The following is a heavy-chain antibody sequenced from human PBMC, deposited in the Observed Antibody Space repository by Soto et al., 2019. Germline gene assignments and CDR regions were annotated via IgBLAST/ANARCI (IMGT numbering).Heavy chain of an antibody. D-gene: IGHD2-15*01. CDR1: GYNFTSYY. Sequence: ASVKVSCKESGYNFTSYYMHWVRQAPGQGLEWMGIINPSGGSTSYAQKFQGRVTMTRDTSTSTVYMELSSLRSEDTAVYYCARDLSAWWSFIYYVMDAWGKGTTVTVSS. V-gene: IGHV1-46*01. J-gene: IGHJ6*04. CDR3: ARDLSAWWSFIYYVMDA. CDR2: INPSGGST.